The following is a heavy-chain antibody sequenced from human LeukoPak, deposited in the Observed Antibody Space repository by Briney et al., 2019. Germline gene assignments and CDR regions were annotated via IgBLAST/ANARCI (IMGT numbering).Heavy chain of an antibody. Sequence: ASVKVSCKASGYTFTGYYMHWVRQAPGQGLEWMGWINPNSGGTNYAQKFQGRVTMTRDTSISTAYMELSRLRSDDTAVYCCAREETYYDILTGYYQLLDFDYWGQGTLVTVSS. D-gene: IGHD3-9*01. CDR1: GYTFTGYY. V-gene: IGHV1-2*02. J-gene: IGHJ4*02. CDR3: AREETYYDILTGYYQLLDFDY. CDR2: INPNSGGT.